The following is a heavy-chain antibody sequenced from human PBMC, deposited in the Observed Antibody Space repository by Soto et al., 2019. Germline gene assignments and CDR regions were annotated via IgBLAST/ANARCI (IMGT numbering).Heavy chain of an antibody. CDR3: ARDRPNSSWSRYYYYMDV. Sequence: SETLSLTCTVSGDSISSYYWSWIRQPPGKGLEWIGYIYYSGSTNYNPSLKSRVTISVDTSKNQFSLKLSSVTAADTAVYYCARDRPNSSWSRYYYYMDVWGKGTTVTVSS. J-gene: IGHJ6*03. V-gene: IGHV4-59*01. D-gene: IGHD6-13*01. CDR2: IYYSGST. CDR1: GDSISSYY.